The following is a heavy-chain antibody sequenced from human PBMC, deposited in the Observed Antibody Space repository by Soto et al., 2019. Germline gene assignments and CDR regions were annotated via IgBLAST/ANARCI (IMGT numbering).Heavy chain of an antibody. Sequence: RLSCAASGFTFSDHYMDWVRQAPGKGLEWVGRSRNRVQSYSTEYAESVKGRFTISRDDSQNSLYLQMNSLKTEDTAVYYCARVLPSGTNYFTEYWGQGTLVTVSS. CDR2: SRNRVQSYST. V-gene: IGHV3-72*01. CDR1: GFTFSDHY. D-gene: IGHD3-10*01. CDR3: ARVLPSGTNYFTEY. J-gene: IGHJ4*02.